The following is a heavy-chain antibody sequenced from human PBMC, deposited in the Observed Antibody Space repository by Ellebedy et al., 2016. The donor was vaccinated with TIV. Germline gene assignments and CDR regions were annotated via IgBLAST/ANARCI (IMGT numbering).Heavy chain of an antibody. V-gene: IGHV3-23*01. J-gene: IGHJ6*03. CDR3: AKAIGRYYMDV. D-gene: IGHD1-1*01. Sequence: GGSLRLXXAASGFTFSSYSMNWVRQAPGKGLEWVSAISGSGGSTYYADSVKGRFTISRDNSKNTLYLQMNSLRAEDTAVYYCAKAIGRYYMDVWGKGTTVTVSS. CDR1: GFTFSSYS. CDR2: ISGSGGST.